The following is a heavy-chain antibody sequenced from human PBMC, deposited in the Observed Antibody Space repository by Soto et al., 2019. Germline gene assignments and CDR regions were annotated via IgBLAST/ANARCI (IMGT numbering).Heavy chain of an antibody. V-gene: IGHV3-33*01. D-gene: IGHD6-6*01. Sequence: GGSLRLSCAASGFTFSSYGMHWVRQAPGKGLEWVAVIWYDGSNKYYADSVKGRFTISRDNSKNTLYLQMNSLRAEDTAVYYCARDRLEYSSAGYYYGMDVWAQGTTVTVSS. J-gene: IGHJ6*02. CDR3: ARDRLEYSSAGYYYGMDV. CDR2: IWYDGSNK. CDR1: GFTFSSYG.